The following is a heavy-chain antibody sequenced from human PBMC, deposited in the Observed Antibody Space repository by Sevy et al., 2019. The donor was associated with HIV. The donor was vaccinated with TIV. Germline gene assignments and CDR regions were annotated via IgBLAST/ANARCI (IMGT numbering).Heavy chain of an antibody. CDR2: IYYSGST. CDR1: GGSVSSGSYY. CDR3: ARVVDIVVVPAVKINWFDP. V-gene: IGHV4-61*01. D-gene: IGHD2-2*01. J-gene: IGHJ5*02. Sequence: SETLSLTCTVSGGSVSSGSYYWSWIRQPPGKGLEWIGYIYYSGSTNYNPSLKSRVTISVDTSKNQFSLKLSSVTAAETAVYYCARVVDIVVVPAVKINWFDPWGQGTLVTVSS.